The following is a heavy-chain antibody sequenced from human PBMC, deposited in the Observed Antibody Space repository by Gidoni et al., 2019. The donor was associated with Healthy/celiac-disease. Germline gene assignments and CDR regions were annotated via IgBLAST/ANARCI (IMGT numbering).Heavy chain of an antibody. V-gene: IGHV5-10-1*01. D-gene: IGHD1-7*01. CDR3: ARELELPSNPLYYYGMDV. CDR1: GYSFTSYW. CDR2: IDPSDSYT. J-gene: IGHJ6*02. Sequence: EVQLVQSGAEVNKPGESLRISCKGSGYSFTSYWISWVRQMPGKGLEWMGRIDPSDSYTNYSPSFQGHVTISADKSISTAYLQWSSLKASDTAMYYCARELELPSNPLYYYGMDVWGQGTTVTVSS.